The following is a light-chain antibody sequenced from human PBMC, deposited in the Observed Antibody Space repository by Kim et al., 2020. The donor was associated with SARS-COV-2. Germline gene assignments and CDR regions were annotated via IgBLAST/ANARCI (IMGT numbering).Light chain of an antibody. CDR1: QSVSSN. CDR2: GTS. V-gene: IGKV3-15*01. Sequence: AEERATRASRASQSVSSNLAGYQQKPGQAPRLLIYGTSTRATGIPARFSVSGSGTECTLTISSLQSEDFAVYYCQQYNNWPPLTFGGGTKVDIK. J-gene: IGKJ4*01. CDR3: QQYNNWPPLT.